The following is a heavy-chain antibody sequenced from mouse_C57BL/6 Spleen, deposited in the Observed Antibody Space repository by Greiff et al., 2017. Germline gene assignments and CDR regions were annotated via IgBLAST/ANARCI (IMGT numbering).Heavy chain of an antibody. CDR2: IYPGDGDT. J-gene: IGHJ2*01. Sequence: VQLQQSGPELVKPGASVKISCTASGYAFSSSCMNWVKQRPGKGLEWIGRIYPGDGDTNYAGKFKGKATLTADKSSSTAYMQLSSLTSEDSAVYFCARDGGSGDYFDYWGQGTTLTVSS. CDR1: GYAFSSSC. CDR3: ARDGGSGDYFDY. D-gene: IGHD1-1*01. V-gene: IGHV1-82*01.